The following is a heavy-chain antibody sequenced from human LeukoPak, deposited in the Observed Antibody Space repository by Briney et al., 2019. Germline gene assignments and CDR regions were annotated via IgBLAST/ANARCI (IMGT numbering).Heavy chain of an antibody. CDR1: GFTFSSYA. CDR3: VGGSYYFDY. J-gene: IGHJ4*02. V-gene: IGHV3-30*03. Sequence: GGFLRLSCAASGFTFSSYAMSWVRQAPGKGLEWVAVISYDGSNKYYADSVKGRFTISRDNSKNTLYLQMNSLRAEDTAVYYCVGGSYYFDYWGQGTLVTVSS. D-gene: IGHD1-26*01. CDR2: ISYDGSNK.